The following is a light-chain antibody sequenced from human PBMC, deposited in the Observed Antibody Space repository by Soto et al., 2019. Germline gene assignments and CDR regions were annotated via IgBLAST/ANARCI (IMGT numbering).Light chain of an antibody. V-gene: IGKV3-11*01. CDR1: QSVSSY. J-gene: IGKJ5*01. CDR2: DAS. CDR3: QQRSNPIT. Sequence: EIVMTQSQATLSVSQGERATLYCRASQSVSSYLAWYQQKPGKAPRLLIYDASNRATGIPARFSGSGSGTDFTLTISSLEPEDFAVYYCQQRSNPITFGQGTRLEIK.